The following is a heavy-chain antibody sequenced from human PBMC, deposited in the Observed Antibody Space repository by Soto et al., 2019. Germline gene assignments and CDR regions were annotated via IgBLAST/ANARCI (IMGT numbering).Heavy chain of an antibody. CDR3: ARDREGAVGDRGDYYYDMDV. CDR1: GFSFSTYG. J-gene: IGHJ6*01. CDR2: IWYDGSSK. D-gene: IGHD1-26*01. Sequence: QVQLVESGGGMVQPGGSLTLSCAASGFSFSTYGMHWVRQAPGKGLEWVAVIWYDGSSKFYLESVKGRFTISRDNSKNTLYLQRNSLRAEDTALYDCARDREGAVGDRGDYYYDMDVWGQGTTVIVSS. V-gene: IGHV3-33*01.